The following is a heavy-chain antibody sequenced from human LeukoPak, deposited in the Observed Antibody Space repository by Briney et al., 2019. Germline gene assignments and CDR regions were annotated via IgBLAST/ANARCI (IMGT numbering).Heavy chain of an antibody. D-gene: IGHD4-17*01. CDR1: GYTFTGYY. J-gene: IGHJ3*02. CDR3: ARRTVLLVRAFDI. Sequence: DSLKVSCKASGYTFTGYYMHWVRQAPGQGLEWMGWINPNSGGTNYAQKFQGRVTMTRDTSISTAYMELSRLRSDDTAVYYCARRTVLLVRAFDIWGQGTMVTVSS. V-gene: IGHV1-2*02. CDR2: INPNSGGT.